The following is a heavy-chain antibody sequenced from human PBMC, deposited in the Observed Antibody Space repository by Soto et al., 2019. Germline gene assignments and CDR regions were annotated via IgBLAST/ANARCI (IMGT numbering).Heavy chain of an antibody. CDR3: ARFGVVAATVYYYGMDV. V-gene: IGHV1-2*04. J-gene: IGHJ6*02. Sequence: ASVKVSCKASGYTFTGYYMHWVRQAPGQGLEWMGWINPNSGGTNYAQKFQGWVTMTRDTSISTAYMELSRLRSDDTAVYYCARFGVVAATVYYYGMDVWGQGTTVTVSS. CDR1: GYTFTGYY. D-gene: IGHD2-15*01. CDR2: INPNSGGT.